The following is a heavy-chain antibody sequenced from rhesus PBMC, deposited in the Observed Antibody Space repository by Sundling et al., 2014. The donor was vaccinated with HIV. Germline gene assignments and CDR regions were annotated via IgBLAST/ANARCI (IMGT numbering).Heavy chain of an antibody. J-gene: IGHJ4*01. V-gene: IGHV4S2*01. CDR3: AGDWSY. CDR2: IDGDDGST. CDR1: GSSISSNY. D-gene: IGHD6-13*01. Sequence: QVQLQESGPGLVKPSETLPLTCAVSGSSISSNYWTWIRQAPGKGLEWIGRIDGDDGSTDYNPSLKSRVTISIDRSQNQFSLKLSSVTAADTAMYYCAGDWSYWGQGVRVHRLL.